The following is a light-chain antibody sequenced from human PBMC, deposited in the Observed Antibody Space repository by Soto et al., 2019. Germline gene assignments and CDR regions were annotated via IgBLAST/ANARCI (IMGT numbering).Light chain of an antibody. CDR3: ETWDSNTHV. Sequence: QSVLTQSSSASASLGSSVKLTCTLSSGHSSYIIAWHQQQPGKAPRYLMTLEGSGSYNKGSGVPDRLSGSSSGADRYLTISNPQFDDEADYYCETWDSNTHVFGGGTKLTVL. J-gene: IGLJ3*02. V-gene: IGLV4-60*02. CDR2: LEGSGSY. CDR1: SGHSSYI.